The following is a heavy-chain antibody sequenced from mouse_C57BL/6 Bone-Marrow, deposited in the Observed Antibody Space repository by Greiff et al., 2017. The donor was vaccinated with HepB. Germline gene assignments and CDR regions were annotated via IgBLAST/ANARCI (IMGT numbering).Heavy chain of an antibody. J-gene: IGHJ1*03. CDR2: INYDGSST. Sequence: EVQRVESEGGLVQPGSSMKLSCTASGFTFSDYYMAWVRQVPEKGLEWVANINYDGSSTYYLDSLKSRFIISRDNAKNILYLQMSSLKSEDTATYYCARDQSTTVVAYWYFDVWGTGTTVTVSS. V-gene: IGHV5-16*01. CDR1: GFTFSDYY. D-gene: IGHD1-1*01. CDR3: ARDQSTTVVAYWYFDV.